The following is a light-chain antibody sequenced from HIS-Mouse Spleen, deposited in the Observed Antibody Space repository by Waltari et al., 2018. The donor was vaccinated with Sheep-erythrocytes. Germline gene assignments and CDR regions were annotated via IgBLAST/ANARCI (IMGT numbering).Light chain of an antibody. CDR2: DAS. Sequence: EIVLTQSPATLSLSPGARATLSCRASQIVSSYLAWYQQKPGQAPRLLIYDASNRATGIPARFSGSGSGTDFTLTISSLEPEDFAVYYCQQRSNWPLTFGGGTKVEIK. CDR3: QQRSNWPLT. J-gene: IGKJ4*01. CDR1: QIVSSY. V-gene: IGKV3-11*01.